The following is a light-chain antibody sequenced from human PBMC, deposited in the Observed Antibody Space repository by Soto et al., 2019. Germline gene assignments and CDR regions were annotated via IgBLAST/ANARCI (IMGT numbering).Light chain of an antibody. V-gene: IGKV1-39*01. CDR3: QQSYSTPRT. Sequence: DSQMTQSPSSLSASVGDRVTITCRAGQSISNSLNWYQHKPGKAPKLLIYAASTLQSGVPSRFSGSGSGTDFTLTISSLQPEDFATYYCQQSYSTPRTFGQGTKVELK. J-gene: IGKJ1*01. CDR1: QSISNS. CDR2: AAS.